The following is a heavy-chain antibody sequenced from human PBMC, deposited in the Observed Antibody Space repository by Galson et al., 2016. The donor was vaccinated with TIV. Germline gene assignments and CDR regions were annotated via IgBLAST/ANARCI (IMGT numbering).Heavy chain of an antibody. V-gene: IGHV5-51*03. CDR2: VNPGGSTI. J-gene: IGHJ3*02. Sequence: QSGAEVKKPGESLKISCKASGYSFTSQWIAWVRQVPGQGLEWVGVVNPGGSTIRYSPSFRGLVTISSDRSITTAYLQWISLRASDTATYYCARQYDFGDYRGDAFDIWGQGTLVIVSS. D-gene: IGHD4-17*01. CDR3: ARQYDFGDYRGDAFDI. CDR1: GYSFTSQW.